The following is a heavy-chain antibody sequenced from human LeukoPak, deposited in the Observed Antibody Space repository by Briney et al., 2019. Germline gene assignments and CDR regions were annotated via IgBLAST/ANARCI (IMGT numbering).Heavy chain of an antibody. CDR1: GYTFISYD. CDR3: ARGLELWFGEAGVGWFDP. V-gene: IGHV1-8*01. D-gene: IGHD3-10*01. Sequence: ASVTVSCKASGYTFISYDINWVRQATGQGLEWMGWMNPNSGNTGYAQKFQGRVTMTRNKSISTAYMELSSLRSEDTAVYYCARGLELWFGEAGVGWFDPWGQGTLVTVSS. J-gene: IGHJ5*02. CDR2: MNPNSGNT.